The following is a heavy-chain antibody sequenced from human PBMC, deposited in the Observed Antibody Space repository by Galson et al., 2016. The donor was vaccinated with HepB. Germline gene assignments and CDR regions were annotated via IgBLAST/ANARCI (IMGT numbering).Heavy chain of an antibody. CDR1: GGSISSDNW. CDR2: IYHSGDT. Sequence: TLSLTCAVSGGSISSDNWWSWVRQAPGKGLEWIGEIYHSGDTKYNPSLKSRITMSVDTSKNHFSLNLTSVTAADTAVHYCARRLGRDVANYHYYSLDVWGQGTTVTVSS. V-gene: IGHV4-4*02. J-gene: IGHJ6*02. D-gene: IGHD3-16*01. CDR3: ARRLGRDVANYHYYSLDV.